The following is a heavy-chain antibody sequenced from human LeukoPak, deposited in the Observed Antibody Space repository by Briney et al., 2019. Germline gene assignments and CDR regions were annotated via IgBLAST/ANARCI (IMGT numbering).Heavy chain of an antibody. CDR3: ATHASIAVATTSDY. CDR1: GFTFSSYA. J-gene: IGHJ4*02. Sequence: GGSLRLSCAASGFTFSSYAMSWVRQAPGKGLEWVSAISGSGGSTYYADSVKGRFTISRDNSKNTLYLQMNSLRAEDTAVYYCATHASIAVATTSDYWGQGTLVTVSS. V-gene: IGHV3-23*01. CDR2: ISGSGGST. D-gene: IGHD6-19*01.